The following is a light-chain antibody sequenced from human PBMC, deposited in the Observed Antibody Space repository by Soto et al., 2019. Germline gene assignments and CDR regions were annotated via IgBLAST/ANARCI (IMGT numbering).Light chain of an antibody. CDR3: QQYNSYSPRT. Sequence: DIQLTQSPSLLSASVGDRVTITCRASHDIRTDLAWYQQTPGNPPKLLIYDASSLESGVPSRFSGSGSGTEFTLTISSLQPDDFATYYCQQYNSYSPRTFGQGTKVDIK. CDR1: HDIRTD. J-gene: IGKJ1*01. CDR2: DAS. V-gene: IGKV1-5*01.